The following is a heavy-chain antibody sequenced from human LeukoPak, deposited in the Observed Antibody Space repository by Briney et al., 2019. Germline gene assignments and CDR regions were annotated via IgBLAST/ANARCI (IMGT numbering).Heavy chain of an antibody. CDR3: TRSEIVVVTSFDY. V-gene: IGHV3-49*03. CDR1: GFTFGDYA. D-gene: IGHD3-22*01. Sequence: PGGSLRLSCTASGFTFGDYAMSWFRQAPGKGLEWVGFIRSKAYGGTTEYAASVKGRFTISRDDSKSIAYLQMNSLKTEDTAVYYCTRSEIVVVTSFDYWGQGTLVTVSS. CDR2: IRSKAYGGTT. J-gene: IGHJ4*02.